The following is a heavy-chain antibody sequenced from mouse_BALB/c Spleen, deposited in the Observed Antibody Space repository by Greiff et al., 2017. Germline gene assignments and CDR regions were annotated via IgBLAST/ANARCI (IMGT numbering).Heavy chain of an antibody. CDR2: IWAGGST. J-gene: IGHJ4*01. CDR3: ARDSLYGYAMDY. Sequence: VQRVESGPGLVAPSQSQSITCPVSGFSLTSYGVHWVRQPPGKGLEWLGVIWAGGSTNYNSALMSRLSISKDNSKSQVFLKMNSLQTDDTAMYYCARDSLYGYAMDYWGQGTSVTVSS. D-gene: IGHD1-1*01. V-gene: IGHV2-9*02. CDR1: GFSLTSYG.